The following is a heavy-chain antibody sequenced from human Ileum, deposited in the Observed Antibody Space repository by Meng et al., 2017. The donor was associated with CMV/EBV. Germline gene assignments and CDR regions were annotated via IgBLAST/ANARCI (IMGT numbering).Heavy chain of an antibody. CDR1: GGSISSNTPY. V-gene: IGHV4-39*07. CDR3: ARWRVVTFAFDY. J-gene: IGHJ4*02. D-gene: IGHD2-21*02. Sequence: TVSGGSISSNTPYWAWIRQPPGKGLEWVGSIYYSGSTYYNPSLEGRVTISLDTSSSEFSLKVTSVTAADTAVYYCARWRVVTFAFDYWGQGSLVTVSS. CDR2: IYYSGST.